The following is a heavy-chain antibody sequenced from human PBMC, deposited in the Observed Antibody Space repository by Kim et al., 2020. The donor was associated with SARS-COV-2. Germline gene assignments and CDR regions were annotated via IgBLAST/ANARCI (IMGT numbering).Heavy chain of an antibody. D-gene: IGHD4-4*01. CDR3: ARTPLDYSNYYFDY. J-gene: IGHJ4*02. Sequence: SETLSLTCTVSGGSISSYYWSWIRQPPGKGLEWIGYIYYSGSTNYNPSLKSRVTISVDTSKNQFSLKLSSVTAADTAVYYCARTPLDYSNYYFDYWGQGTLVTVSS. V-gene: IGHV4-59*01. CDR2: IYYSGST. CDR1: GGSISSYY.